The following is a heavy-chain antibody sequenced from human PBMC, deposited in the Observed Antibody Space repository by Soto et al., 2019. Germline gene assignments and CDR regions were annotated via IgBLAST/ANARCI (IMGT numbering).Heavy chain of an antibody. Sequence: PSETLSLTCTVSGGSISSYDWRWIRQPPGKGLEWIGYIYYSGSTNYNPSLKSRVTISVDTSKNQFSLKLSSVTAADTAVYYCARHGVATITAYYYYMDVWGKGTTVTVSS. J-gene: IGHJ6*03. CDR3: ARHGVATITAYYYYMDV. CDR2: IYYSGST. CDR1: GGSISSYD. V-gene: IGHV4-59*08. D-gene: IGHD5-12*01.